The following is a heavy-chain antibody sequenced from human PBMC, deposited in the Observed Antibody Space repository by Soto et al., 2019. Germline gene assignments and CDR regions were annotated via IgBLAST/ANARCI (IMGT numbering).Heavy chain of an antibody. Sequence: GGSLRLSCAASGFTFRSYAMSWVRQAPGKGLEWVSAISGSGGSTYYADSVKGRFTISRDNSKNTLYQQMNSLRAEDTAVYYCAKHQAGYSSSSDYWGQGTLVTVSS. D-gene: IGHD6-6*01. CDR1: GFTFRSYA. CDR3: AKHQAGYSSSSDY. CDR2: ISGSGGST. J-gene: IGHJ4*02. V-gene: IGHV3-23*01.